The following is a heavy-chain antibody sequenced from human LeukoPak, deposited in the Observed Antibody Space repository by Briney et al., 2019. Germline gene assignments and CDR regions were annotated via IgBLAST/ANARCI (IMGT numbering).Heavy chain of an antibody. Sequence: PGGSLRLSCAASGFTFSSYWMHWVRQAPGKGLVWVSRINSDGSSTSYADSVKGRFTISRDNAKNTRYLQMNSLRAEDTAVYYCARVFEDFSFRREFFDYWGQGTLVTVSS. CDR1: GFTFSSYW. CDR3: ARVFEDFSFRREFFDY. CDR2: INSDGSST. D-gene: IGHD3-10*01. J-gene: IGHJ4*02. V-gene: IGHV3-74*01.